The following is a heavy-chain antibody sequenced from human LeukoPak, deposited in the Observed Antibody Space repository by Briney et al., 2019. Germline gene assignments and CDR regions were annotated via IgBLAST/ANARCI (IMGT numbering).Heavy chain of an antibody. CDR3: ARVKGYYDSSGYYEY. J-gene: IGHJ4*02. V-gene: IGHV1-46*01. Sequence: ASVTVSCTASGYTFTSYYMHWVRQAPGQGLEWMGIINPSGGSTSYAQKFQGRVTMTRDTSTSTVYMELSSLRSEDTAVYYCARVKGYYDSSGYYEYWGQGTLVTVSS. D-gene: IGHD3-22*01. CDR2: INPSGGST. CDR1: GYTFTSYY.